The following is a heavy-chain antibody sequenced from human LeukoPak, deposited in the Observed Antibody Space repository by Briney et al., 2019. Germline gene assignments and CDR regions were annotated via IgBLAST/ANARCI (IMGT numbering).Heavy chain of an antibody. CDR1: GFTFSDYY. J-gene: IGHJ4*02. CDR3: ARSTHRSDLFDY. CDR2: ISSSSSYT. V-gene: IGHV3-11*06. Sequence: GGSLRLSCAASGFTFSDYYMSWIRQAPGKGLEGVSYISSSSSYTNYADSVKGRFTISRDNAKNSLYLQMNSLRAEDTAVYYCARSTHRSDLFDYWGQGTLVTVSS. D-gene: IGHD3-3*01.